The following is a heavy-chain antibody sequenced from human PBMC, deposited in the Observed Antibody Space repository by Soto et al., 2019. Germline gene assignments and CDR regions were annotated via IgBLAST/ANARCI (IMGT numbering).Heavy chain of an antibody. CDR1: GFTFSSYS. V-gene: IGHV3-21*01. D-gene: IGHD4-17*01. CDR2: ISSISSYI. CDR3: ARGRDDYGDYRIDY. J-gene: IGHJ4*02. Sequence: GGSLRLSCAASGFTFSSYSMNWVRQAPGKGLEWVSSISSISSYIYYAASVKGRFTISRDNAKNSLYLQMNSLRAEDTAVYYCARGRDDYGDYRIDYWGQGTLVTVSS.